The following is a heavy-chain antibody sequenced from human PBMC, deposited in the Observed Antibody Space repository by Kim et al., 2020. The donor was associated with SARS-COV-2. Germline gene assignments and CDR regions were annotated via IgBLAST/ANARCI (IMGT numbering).Heavy chain of an antibody. CDR2: IYHTGST. V-gene: IGHV4-38-2*02. J-gene: IGHJ4*02. CDR1: GYSISSGYF. D-gene: IGHD3-22*01. Sequence: SETLSLTCTVSGYSISSGYFWGWIRQSPGKGLEWIGSIYHTGSTYYNPSLRSRVTISTDTSKNQFSLRLNSVTAADTAVYYCTSKYYYDSSGYYYADWWGQGTLVTVS. CDR3: TSKYYYDSSGYYYADW.